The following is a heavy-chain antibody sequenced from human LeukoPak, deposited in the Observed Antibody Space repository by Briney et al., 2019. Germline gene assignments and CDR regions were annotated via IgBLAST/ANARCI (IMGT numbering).Heavy chain of an antibody. CDR3: ASLGLLWFGELFPDAFDI. Sequence: GGSLRLSCAASGFTFSDYYMSWIRQAPGKGLEWVSYISSSGSTIYYADSVKGRFTISRDNAKNSLYLQMNSLRAEDTAVYYCASLGLLWFGELFPDAFDIWGQGTMVTVSS. D-gene: IGHD3-10*01. V-gene: IGHV3-11*04. J-gene: IGHJ3*02. CDR2: ISSSGSTI. CDR1: GFTFSDYY.